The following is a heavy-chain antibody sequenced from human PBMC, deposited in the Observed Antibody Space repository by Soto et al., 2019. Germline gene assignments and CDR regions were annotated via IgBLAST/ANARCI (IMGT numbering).Heavy chain of an antibody. D-gene: IGHD2-8*01. Sequence: QVQLVQSGAEVKKPGASVKVSCEATGYTFTGNYLHWVRQAPGQGLEWMGWIHPHSGATKYAQKFQGWVTMTRDTCISTAYLDLSSLKSNDTAVYYCVREGVGPTYGWFDPWGQGTLVTVSS. CDR3: VREGVGPTYGWFDP. J-gene: IGHJ5*02. V-gene: IGHV1-2*04. CDR1: GYTFTGNY. CDR2: IHPHSGAT.